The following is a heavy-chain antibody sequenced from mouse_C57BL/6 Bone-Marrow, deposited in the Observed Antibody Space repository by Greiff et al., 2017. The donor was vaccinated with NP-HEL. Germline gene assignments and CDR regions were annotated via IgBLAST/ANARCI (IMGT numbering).Heavy chain of an antibody. V-gene: IGHV1-82*01. CDR2: IYPGDGDT. CDR1: GYAFSSSW. D-gene: IGHD2-5*01. Sequence: QVQLQQSGPELVKPGASVKISCKASGYAFSSSWMNWVKQRPGKGLEWIGRIYPGDGDTNYNGKFKGKATLTADKSSSTAYMQLSSLTSEDSAVYFCARDYSNPDYAMDYWGQGTSVTVSS. J-gene: IGHJ4*01. CDR3: ARDYSNPDYAMDY.